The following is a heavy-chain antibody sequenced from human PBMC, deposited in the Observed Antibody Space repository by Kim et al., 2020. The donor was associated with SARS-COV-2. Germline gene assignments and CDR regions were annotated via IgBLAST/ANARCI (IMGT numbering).Heavy chain of an antibody. Sequence: GGTLRLSCAASGFSFRDYYMGWIRQAPGKGLEWLSYISRSRSYAKYADSMKGRFTISRDDAKNSLYVLLITLRAEDTALYYCARVDWGSVDSWGQGTLVTVSS. J-gene: IGHJ4*02. CDR3: ARVDWGSVDS. CDR2: ISRSRSYA. D-gene: IGHD7-27*01. CDR1: GFSFRDYY. V-gene: IGHV3-11*03.